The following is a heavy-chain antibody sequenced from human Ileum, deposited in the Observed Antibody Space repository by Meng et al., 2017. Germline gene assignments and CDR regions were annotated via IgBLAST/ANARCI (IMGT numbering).Heavy chain of an antibody. Sequence: QVEQKEAGPGLVKPSGTLSPTCAVSGGSINSYVWWSWVRQAPGKGLEWIGEIYPGGSINYNPSLKSRVTISADTSKNQFSLSLDSVTAADTAVYYCVRNDYCSGGTCYPHFDYWGQGTLVTVSS. V-gene: IGHV4-4*02. CDR3: VRNDYCSGGTCYPHFDY. D-gene: IGHD2-15*01. CDR2: IYPGGSI. CDR1: GGSINSYVW. J-gene: IGHJ4*02.